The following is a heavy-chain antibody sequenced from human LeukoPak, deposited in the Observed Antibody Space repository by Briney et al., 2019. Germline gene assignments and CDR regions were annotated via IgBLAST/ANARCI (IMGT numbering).Heavy chain of an antibody. D-gene: IGHD3-16*02. J-gene: IGHJ5*02. V-gene: IGHV7-4-1*02. CDR3: ARAYQRLGGLSFPDQ. Sequence: ASVKVSCKASGYTFTNYAMNWVRQAPGQGLERMGWINPNTGNPTYVQGFTGRFVFSLDTSVSTAYLQISSLKADDTAVYYCARAYQRLGGLSFPDQWGQGTLVTVSS. CDR1: GYTFTNYA. CDR2: INPNTGNP.